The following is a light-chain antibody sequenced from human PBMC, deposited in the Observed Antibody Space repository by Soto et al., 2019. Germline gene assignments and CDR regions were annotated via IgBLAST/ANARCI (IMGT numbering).Light chain of an antibody. CDR2: EVS. CDR3: SSYAGSNNVV. J-gene: IGLJ2*01. Sequence: QSALTQPPSASGSPGQSVTISCTGTSSDVGGYNYVSWYQHHPGKAPKLMISEVSKRPSGVPDRFSGSKSGNTASLTVSGLQAEDEADYYCSSYAGSNNVVFGGGTKVTVL. CDR1: SSDVGGYNY. V-gene: IGLV2-8*01.